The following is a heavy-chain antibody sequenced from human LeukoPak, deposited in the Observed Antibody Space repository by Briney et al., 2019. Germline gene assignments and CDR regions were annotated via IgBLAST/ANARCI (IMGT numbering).Heavy chain of an antibody. D-gene: IGHD1-26*01. Sequence: GGSLRLSCAASGFTVSSNYMSWVRQAPGKGLQWVSVIYSGGSTYYADSVKGRFTISRDNSKNTLYLQMNSLRAEDTAVYYCARGRQSIVGGPGAFDIWGQGTMVTVSS. CDR3: ARGRQSIVGGPGAFDI. CDR1: GFTVSSNY. CDR2: IYSGGST. V-gene: IGHV3-53*01. J-gene: IGHJ3*02.